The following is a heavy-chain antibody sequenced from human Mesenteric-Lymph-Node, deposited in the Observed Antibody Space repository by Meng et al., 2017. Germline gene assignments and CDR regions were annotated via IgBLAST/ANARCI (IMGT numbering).Heavy chain of an antibody. D-gene: IGHD6-19*01. CDR3: ARFLRSEQWIWFDP. CDR2: IYTSGST. V-gene: IGHV4-4*07. CDR1: GGSFSSYY. J-gene: IGHJ5*02. Sequence: QVNRQEPGPGMVKPSDTLPLTCSVSGGSFSSYYWSSIRQPAGKGLEWIGRIYTSGSTNYNPSLKSRVTMSVDTSKNQFSLKLSSVTAADTAVYCCARFLRSEQWIWFDPWGQGTLVTVSS.